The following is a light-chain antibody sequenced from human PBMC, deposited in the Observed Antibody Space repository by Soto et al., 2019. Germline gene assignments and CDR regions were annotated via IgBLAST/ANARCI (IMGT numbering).Light chain of an antibody. V-gene: IGLV7-46*01. CDR2: DTS. CDR1: TGAVTSNHH. CDR3: LLSYNAARV. J-gene: IGLJ2*01. Sequence: QAVVTQEPSLTVSPGGTVTLTGGSSTGAVTSNHHPYWFQQKAGQAPRTLIYDTSNKHSWTPARCSGSLLGDKAALTLSGAQPEDEAQYYCLLSYNAARVFGGGTKLTVL.